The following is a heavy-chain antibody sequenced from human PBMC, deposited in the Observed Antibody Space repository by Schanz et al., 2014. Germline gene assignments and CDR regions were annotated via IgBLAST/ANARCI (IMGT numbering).Heavy chain of an antibody. J-gene: IGHJ4*02. V-gene: IGHV3-11*01. CDR2: ISGSSSTK. CDR3: AKVAPAATYLDS. CDR1: GFTFSDHY. Sequence: QVDLVESGGGMVQPGGSLRLSCAASGFTFSDHYMDWVRQAPGKGLEWVSYISGSSSTKYYADSVKGRFTISRDNGKKSLYLQMNSLSAEDTAVYYCAKVAPAATYLDSWGLGTLXTVSS. D-gene: IGHD2-2*01.